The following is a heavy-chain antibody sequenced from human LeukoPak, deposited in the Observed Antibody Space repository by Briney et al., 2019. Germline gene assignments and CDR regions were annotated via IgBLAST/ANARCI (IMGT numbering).Heavy chain of an antibody. CDR2: ISYDGSNK. CDR3: ANTIRSALGGMVV. D-gene: IGHD5-18*01. V-gene: IGHV3-30*18. J-gene: IGHJ6*04. Sequence: GRSLRLSCAASGFTFSSYGMHWVRQAPGKGLEWVAVISYDGSNKYYADSVKGRFTISRDNSKNTLYLQMNSLRAEDTAVYYCANTIRSALGGMVVWGKGTTVTVSS. CDR1: GFTFSSYG.